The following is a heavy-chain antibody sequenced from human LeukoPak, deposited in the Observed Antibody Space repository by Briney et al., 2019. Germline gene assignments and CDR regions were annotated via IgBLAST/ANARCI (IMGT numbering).Heavy chain of an antibody. D-gene: IGHD6-13*01. CDR2: INSDGSST. Sequence: GGSLRLSCAASGFTFSSYRMHWVRQAPGKGLVWVSRINSDGSSTSYADSVKGRFTISRDNAKNTLYLQMNSLRAEDTAVYYCARDHGSSSWNWFDPWGQGTLVTVSS. V-gene: IGHV3-74*01. CDR1: GFTFSSYR. CDR3: ARDHGSSSWNWFDP. J-gene: IGHJ5*02.